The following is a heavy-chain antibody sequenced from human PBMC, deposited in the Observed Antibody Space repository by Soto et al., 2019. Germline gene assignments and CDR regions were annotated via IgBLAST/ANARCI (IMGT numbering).Heavy chain of an antibody. CDR3: AREKTSYGMDV. CDR2: MNPNSGNT. V-gene: IGHV1-8*01. Sequence: QVQLVQSGAEVKKPRASVKVSCKASGYTFTSYDINWVRQATGQGLEWMGWMNPNSGNTGYAPKSQGRVTMTRHTSISTAYMELSSLRSEVTAVYFCAREKTSYGMDVWGQGTTVTVSS. CDR1: GYTFTSYD. J-gene: IGHJ6*02.